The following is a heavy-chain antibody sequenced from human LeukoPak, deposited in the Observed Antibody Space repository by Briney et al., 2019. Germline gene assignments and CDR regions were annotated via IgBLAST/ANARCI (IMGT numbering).Heavy chain of an antibody. CDR3: AKDQGQAVVPRRFDN. Sequence: GGSLRLSCAASGFMFSNFAMSWVRQAPGKGLEWVSTIYYSGGNTYSADSVKGRFTISRDNAKNTLYRQMNSLRAEDTAVYYCAKDQGQAVVPRRFDNWGQGTLVTVSS. V-gene: IGHV3-23*01. CDR1: GFMFSNFA. CDR2: IYYSGGNT. D-gene: IGHD2-2*01. J-gene: IGHJ4*02.